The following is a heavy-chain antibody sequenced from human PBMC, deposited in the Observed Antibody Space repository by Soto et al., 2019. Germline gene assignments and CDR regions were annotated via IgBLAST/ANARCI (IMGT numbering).Heavy chain of an antibody. CDR2: ISSSSSYI. V-gene: IGHV3-21*01. CDR3: ARVEQQLSYYYGMDV. Sequence: GGSLRLSCAASGFTFSSYSMNWVRQAPGKGLEWVSSISSSSSYIYYADSVKGRFTISRDNAKNSLYLQMNSLRAEDTAVYYCARVEQQLSYYYGMDVWGQGTTVTVSS. J-gene: IGHJ6*02. D-gene: IGHD6-13*01. CDR1: GFTFSSYS.